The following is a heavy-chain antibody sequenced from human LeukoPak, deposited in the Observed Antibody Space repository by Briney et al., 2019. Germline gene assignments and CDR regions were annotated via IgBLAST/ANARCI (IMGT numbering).Heavy chain of an antibody. CDR3: ADSNYWYPVDY. CDR1: GFTFASYA. D-gene: IGHD4-11*01. V-gene: IGHV3-23*01. CDR2: ITNNGDTT. J-gene: IGHJ4*02. Sequence: GGSLRLSCAASGFTFASYAMRWVRQAPGKGLEWVSSITNNGDTTYYADSVKGRFTISRDNSKNTLYLQMNSLRAEDTALYYCADSNYWYPVDYRGQGTLVTVSS.